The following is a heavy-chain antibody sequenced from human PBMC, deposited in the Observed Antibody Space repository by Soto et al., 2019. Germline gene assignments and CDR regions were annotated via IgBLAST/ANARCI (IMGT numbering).Heavy chain of an antibody. CDR3: AHRPYYYYDTSGYYFH. V-gene: IGHV2-5*01. Sequence: GSGPTLVNPTQTLTLTRTFSGFSLTTNRVAVGWIRQPPGKALEWLALIYGNDDKEYSPSLKSRLTIIKDTSKNQVALTVTNMDPVDTATYYCAHRPYYYYDTSGYYFHWGKGTLVTVSS. J-gene: IGHJ4*02. CDR2: IYGNDDK. CDR1: GFSLTTNRVA. D-gene: IGHD3-22*01.